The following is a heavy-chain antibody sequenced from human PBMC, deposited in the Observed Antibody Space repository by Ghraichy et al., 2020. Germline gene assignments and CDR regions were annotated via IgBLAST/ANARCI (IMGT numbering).Heavy chain of an antibody. D-gene: IGHD2-2*02. CDR1: GYTFTSYG. Sequence: ASVKVSCKASGYTFTSYGISWVRQAPGQGLEWMGWISAYNGNTNYAQKLQGRVTMTTDTSTSTAYMELRSLRSDDTAVYYCARDLEGRVVPAAISGGGGMDVWGQGTTVTVSS. J-gene: IGHJ6*02. V-gene: IGHV1-18*01. CDR2: ISAYNGNT. CDR3: ARDLEGRVVPAAISGGGGMDV.